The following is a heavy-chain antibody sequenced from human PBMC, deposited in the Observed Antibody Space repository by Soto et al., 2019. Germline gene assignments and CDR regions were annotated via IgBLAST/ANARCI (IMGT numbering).Heavy chain of an antibody. CDR2: ISFDGRNS. D-gene: IGHD3-10*01. Sequence: PGGSLRLSCVASGFRFSGYTMHWVRQAPGKGLEWVVVISFDGRNSYYLDSVKGRFTISRDNSKNTLYLDMTSLRPEDTAIYYCVKQTGSGSYYNAGSGGHFDSWGQGILVTVSS. CDR1: GFRFSGYT. CDR3: VKQTGSGSYYNAGSGGHFDS. J-gene: IGHJ4*02. V-gene: IGHV3-30*18.